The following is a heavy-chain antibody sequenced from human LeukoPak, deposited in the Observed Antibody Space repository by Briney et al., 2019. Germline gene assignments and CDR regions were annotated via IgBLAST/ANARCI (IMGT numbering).Heavy chain of an antibody. D-gene: IGHD6-13*01. J-gene: IGHJ4*02. V-gene: IGHV3-7*01. CDR2: IRQDDSEK. CDR1: GFTFSDYW. CDR3: AREWQGGIAAAGTRIEGDY. Sequence: GGSLRLSCSASGFTFSDYWMIWVRQAPGKGLEWVGNIRQDDSEKNYVDSVKGRFTISRDNAENSLFLQMNSLRVEDTAVYYCAREWQGGIAAAGTRIEGDYWGQGTLVAVSS.